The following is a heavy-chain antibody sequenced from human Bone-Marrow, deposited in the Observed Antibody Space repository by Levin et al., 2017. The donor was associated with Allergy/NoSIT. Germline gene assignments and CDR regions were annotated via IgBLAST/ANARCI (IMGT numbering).Heavy chain of an antibody. V-gene: IGHV4-39*07. CDR3: ARDEMVHEIQYYYGVDV. J-gene: IGHJ6*02. CDR1: GGSISTSSYY. Sequence: SQTLSLTCTVSGGSISTSSYYWGWIRQPPGKGLEWIGNIYHSGSTYYTPSLRSRVTISVDTSKNQFSLRLNSVTAADTAVYYCARDEMVHEIQYYYGVDVWGQGTTVTVSS. CDR2: IYHSGST. D-gene: IGHD2-8*01.